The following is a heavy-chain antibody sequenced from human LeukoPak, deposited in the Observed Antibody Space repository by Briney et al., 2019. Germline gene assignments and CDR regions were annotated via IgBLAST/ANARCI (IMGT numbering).Heavy chain of an antibody. CDR3: ARGGRYFDWLSLWGDAFDI. V-gene: IGHV1-8*01. CDR2: MNPNSGNT. Sequence: ASVKVSCKASGYTFTSYDINWVRQATGQGLEWMGWMNPNSGNTGYAQKFQGRVTMTRNTSISTAYMELSNLRSEDTAVYYCARGGRYFDWLSLWGDAFDIWGQGTVVTVSS. J-gene: IGHJ3*02. CDR1: GYTFTSYD. D-gene: IGHD3-9*01.